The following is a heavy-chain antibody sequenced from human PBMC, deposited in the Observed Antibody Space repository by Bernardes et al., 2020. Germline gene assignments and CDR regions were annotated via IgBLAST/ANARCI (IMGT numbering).Heavy chain of an antibody. Sequence: SVKVSCKTLGDNFSNFGINWVRQAPGQGLEWMGGIIPIFGFANYAQKFQGRVTITADESTRTAYMELDSLRSEDTALYYCSRDLYCTGDCYSRAEVFDVWGQGTKVTVSS. V-gene: IGHV1-69*13. D-gene: IGHD2-21*02. CDR1: GDNFSNFG. CDR2: IIPIFGFA. CDR3: SRDLYCTGDCYSRAEVFDV. J-gene: IGHJ3*01.